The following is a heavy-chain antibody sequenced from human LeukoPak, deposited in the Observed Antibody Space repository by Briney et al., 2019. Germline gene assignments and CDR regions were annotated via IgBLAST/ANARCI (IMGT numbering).Heavy chain of an antibody. CDR1: GYTFTSYC. Sequence: ASVKVSCKASGYTFTSYCLHWVRQAPGQGLEWMGGIIPIFGTANYAQKFQGRVTITADESTSTAYMELSSLRSEGTAVYYCARVPYYGSGSYYNYYDYFDYWGQGTLVTVSS. V-gene: IGHV1-69*13. CDR2: IIPIFGTA. CDR3: ARVPYYGSGSYYNYYDYFDY. J-gene: IGHJ4*02. D-gene: IGHD3-10*01.